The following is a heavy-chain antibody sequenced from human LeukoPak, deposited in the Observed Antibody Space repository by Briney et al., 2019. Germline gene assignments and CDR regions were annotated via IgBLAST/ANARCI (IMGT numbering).Heavy chain of an antibody. CDR3: AKQTRYDSPAGGRGFDY. CDR1: GFTVSSNY. J-gene: IGHJ4*02. V-gene: IGHV3-23*01. Sequence: HPGGSLRLSCAASGFTVSSNYMSWVRQAPGKGLEWVSGISGSGSITYYADSVKGRFTISRDNSKNTLFLEMSSLRAEDTAVYYCAKQTRYDSPAGGRGFDYWGQGTLVTVSS. CDR2: ISGSGSIT. D-gene: IGHD3-22*01.